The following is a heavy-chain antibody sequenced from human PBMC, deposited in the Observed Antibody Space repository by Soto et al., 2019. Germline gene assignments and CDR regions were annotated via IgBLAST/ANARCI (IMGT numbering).Heavy chain of an antibody. Sequence: SGALSLTCTVSGGSISSYYWSWIRQPPGKGLEWIGYIYYSGSTNYNPSLKSRVTISVDTSKNQFSLKLSSVTAADTAVYYCARSPYYSNFDYWGQGTLVTVSS. J-gene: IGHJ4*02. CDR2: IYYSGST. V-gene: IGHV4-59*01. CDR3: ARSPYYSNFDY. CDR1: GGSISSYY. D-gene: IGHD4-4*01.